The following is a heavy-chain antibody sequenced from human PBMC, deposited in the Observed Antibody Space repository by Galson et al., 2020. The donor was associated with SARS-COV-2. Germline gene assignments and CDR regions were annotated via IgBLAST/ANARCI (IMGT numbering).Heavy chain of an antibody. CDR3: ARAVDTAMVYYFDD. CDR1: GGSTLSGGYY. D-gene: IGHD5-18*01. J-gene: IGHJ4*02. Sequence: SETLSITCTVSGGSTLSGGYYWSWIRQSPGTGLEWIGYIHNTGSSYYNSSLKSRVTMSVDTSKDQFSLKLSSVTAADTAVYYCARAVDTAMVYYFDDWGQGTLVTVSS. CDR2: IHNTGSS. V-gene: IGHV4-31*03.